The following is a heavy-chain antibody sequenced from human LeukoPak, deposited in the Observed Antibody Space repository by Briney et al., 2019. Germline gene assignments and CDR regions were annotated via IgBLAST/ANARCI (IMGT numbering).Heavy chain of an antibody. CDR3: ATLGYYYDSSG. CDR2: IYYSGST. V-gene: IGHV4-39*01. J-gene: IGHJ4*02. CDR1: GGSISSSSYY. Sequence: SETLSLTCTVSGGSISSSSYYWGWIRQPPGKGLEWIGSIYYSGSTYYNPSLKSRVTISVDTSKNQFSLKLSSVTAADTAVYYCATLGYYYDSSGWGQGTLVTVSS. D-gene: IGHD3-22*01.